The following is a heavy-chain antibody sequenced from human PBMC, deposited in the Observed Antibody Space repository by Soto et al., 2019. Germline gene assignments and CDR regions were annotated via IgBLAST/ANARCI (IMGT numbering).Heavy chain of an antibody. CDR2: ISSNSSYI. Sequence: PGGSLRLSCATSGFTFSTYAMHWVRQAPGKGLEYVSSISSNSSYIYYANSVKGRFTISRDNAKNTLYLQMNSLRAEDMAVYYCARDFNGAGLPPVSWGQGTLVTVSS. J-gene: IGHJ5*02. CDR3: ARDFNGAGLPPVS. V-gene: IGHV3-21*01. CDR1: GFTFSTYA. D-gene: IGHD2-21*01.